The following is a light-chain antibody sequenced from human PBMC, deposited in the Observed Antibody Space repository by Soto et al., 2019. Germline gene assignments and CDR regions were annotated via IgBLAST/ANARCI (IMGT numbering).Light chain of an antibody. CDR3: AAWDDRLNGYV. J-gene: IGLJ1*01. CDR1: SSNIGSNA. Sequence: QSVLTQPPSASGTPGQRVTISCSGSSSNIGSNAVAWYQQLPGSVPKLLIYSNNLRPSGVPFRFSGSMSGTSASLAISGLQSEDEADYYCAAWDDRLNGYVFGTGTKVTVL. V-gene: IGLV1-44*01. CDR2: SNN.